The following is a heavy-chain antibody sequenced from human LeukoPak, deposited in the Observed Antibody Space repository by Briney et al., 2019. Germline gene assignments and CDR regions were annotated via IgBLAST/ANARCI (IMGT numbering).Heavy chain of an antibody. J-gene: IGHJ4*02. Sequence: SQTLSLTCTVSSGSISSGDYYWAWIRQPPGKGLEWIGYIYYSGSTYYNPSFKSRVTISIGTSKNQFSLKLSSVTAADTAVYYCARARLTGYFYAYFDYWGQGTLVTVSS. D-gene: IGHD3-9*01. V-gene: IGHV4-30-4*08. CDR1: SGSISSGDYY. CDR2: IYYSGST. CDR3: ARARLTGYFYAYFDY.